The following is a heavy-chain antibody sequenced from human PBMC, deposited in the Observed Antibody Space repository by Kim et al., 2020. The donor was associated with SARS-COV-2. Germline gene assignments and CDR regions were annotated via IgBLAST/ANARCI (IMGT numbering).Heavy chain of an antibody. CDR3: ARVGPLGGDY. CDR1: GFSVSRYW. V-gene: IGHV3-74*01. D-gene: IGHD3-10*01. Sequence: GGSLRLSCAASGFSVSRYWMHCVRQAPGKGLVWVSRINGDGSSTSYADSVKGRFNISRDNAKNMLYLQMNSLRAEDTAAYYCARVGPLGGDYWG. CDR2: INGDGSST. J-gene: IGHJ4*01.